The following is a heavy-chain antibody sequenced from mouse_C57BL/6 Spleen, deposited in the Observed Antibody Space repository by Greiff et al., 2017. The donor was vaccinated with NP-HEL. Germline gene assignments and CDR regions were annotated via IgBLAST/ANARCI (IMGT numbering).Heavy chain of an antibody. J-gene: IGHJ2*01. Sequence: QVQLQQPGAELVKPGASVKLSCKASGYTFTSYWMQWVKQRPGQGLEWIGEIDPSDSYTNYNQKFKGKATLTVDTSSSTAYMQLSSLTSEDSAVYYCARGDSPYSNYEEGYYFDYWGQGTTLTVSS. D-gene: IGHD2-5*01. V-gene: IGHV1-50*01. CDR3: ARGDSPYSNYEEGYYFDY. CDR1: GYTFTSYW. CDR2: IDPSDSYT.